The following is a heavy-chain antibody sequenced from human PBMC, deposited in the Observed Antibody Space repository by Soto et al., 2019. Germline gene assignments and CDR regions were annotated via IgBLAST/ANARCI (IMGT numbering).Heavy chain of an antibody. CDR1: GYTFTTCR. Sequence: QVRLAQSGAEAQKPGASVKVSCKTSGYTFTTCRLHWVRQAPGQGLEWMGWIDPANGDTKYSENFPGRVTISRDTSASTTYMELRGLRSEDTAVYFCFKDISGGTYFYGMDVWGRGTTVTVSS. CDR3: FKDISGGTYFYGMDV. V-gene: IGHV1-3*01. D-gene: IGHD2-15*01. CDR2: IDPANGDT. J-gene: IGHJ6*02.